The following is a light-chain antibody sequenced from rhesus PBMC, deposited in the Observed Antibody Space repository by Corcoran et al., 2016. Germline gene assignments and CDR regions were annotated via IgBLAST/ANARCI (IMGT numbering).Light chain of an antibody. J-gene: IGKJ2*01. Sequence: QVILTQSPATLSLSPGERATLSCRASQSVSSYLAWYQQRPGQSPRLLIYGASTRATGFPHRFSGSGSGTDFTLTISSLEPEAVELYHCYQHSSGYSFDQGTKLEIK. V-gene: IGKV3-10*01. CDR1: QSVSSY. CDR3: YQHSSGYS. CDR2: GAS.